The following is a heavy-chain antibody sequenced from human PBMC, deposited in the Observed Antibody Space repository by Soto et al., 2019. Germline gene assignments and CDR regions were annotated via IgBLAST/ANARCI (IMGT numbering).Heavy chain of an antibody. J-gene: IGHJ4*02. V-gene: IGHV1-3*01. Sequence: QVQVVQSGAEVKKPGDSVKVSCRASGYTFTGHAIHWVRQAPGQSLEWMGWNDGGNGRTQYAQRFQGRVTLTRDTSAITAYMELLSLTSEDTAVYYCAREAGRTWDLDYWGQGTLVTVSS. CDR2: NDGGNGRT. CDR3: AREAGRTWDLDY. CDR1: GYTFTGHA. D-gene: IGHD1-26*01.